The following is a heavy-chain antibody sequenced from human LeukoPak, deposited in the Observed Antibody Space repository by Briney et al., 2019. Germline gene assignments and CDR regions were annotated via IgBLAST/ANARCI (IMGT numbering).Heavy chain of an antibody. CDR2: INTNTGNP. CDR3: ARDSGDYTLGY. V-gene: IGHV7-4-1*02. CDR1: GYHFSSYT. D-gene: IGHD4-17*01. J-gene: IGHJ4*02. Sequence: ASVKVSCKASGYHFSSYTMNWVRQAPGQGLEWMGWINTNTGNPTFAQGFTGRFVFSLDTSVSTSYPQISSLKAEDTAVYYCARDSGDYTLGYWGQGTQVTVSS.